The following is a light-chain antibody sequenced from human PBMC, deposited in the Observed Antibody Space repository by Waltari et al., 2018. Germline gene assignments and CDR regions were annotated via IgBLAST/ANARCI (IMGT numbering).Light chain of an antibody. CDR1: QSVGSW. CDR2: DAS. V-gene: IGKV1-5*01. CDR3: LQYDSFWT. Sequence: DIHMTQSPYTLSASVVDRVTITCRVSQSVGSWLAWYQQKPGKAPDLLIYDASSLETGVPSRFSGSGSETEFTLTISSLQPDDAATYYCLQYDSFWTFGQGTEVQVK. J-gene: IGKJ1*01.